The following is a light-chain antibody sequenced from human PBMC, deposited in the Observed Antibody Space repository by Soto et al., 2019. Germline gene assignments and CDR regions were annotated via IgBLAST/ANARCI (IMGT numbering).Light chain of an antibody. J-gene: IGKJ5*01. Sequence: DIQMIQSPSSLSASVGDRVTITCRASQSISSWLAWYQQKPGKAPKLLIYKASTLETGVPSRFSGSGSGTEFTLSISSLQPDDFGTYYCQEYNAYSMTFGQGTRLEIK. CDR1: QSISSW. CDR3: QEYNAYSMT. CDR2: KAS. V-gene: IGKV1-5*03.